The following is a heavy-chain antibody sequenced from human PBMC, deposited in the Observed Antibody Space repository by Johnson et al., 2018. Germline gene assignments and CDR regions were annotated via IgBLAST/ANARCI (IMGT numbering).Heavy chain of an antibody. CDR2: IWFDGNNK. J-gene: IGHJ6*02. D-gene: IGHD3-10*01. CDR3: ARTHGSGRVRSNNGMDV. Sequence: QVQLVESGGGVVPPGRTLRLSCAASGFTFSNYGMHWVRQAPGKGLEWVALIWFDGNNKYYGESVKGRFTVSRDNSKNTLYLQMNSRRAEDTAVYYWARTHGSGRVRSNNGMDVWGQGTPVTVSS. V-gene: IGHV3-33*01. CDR1: GFTFSNYG.